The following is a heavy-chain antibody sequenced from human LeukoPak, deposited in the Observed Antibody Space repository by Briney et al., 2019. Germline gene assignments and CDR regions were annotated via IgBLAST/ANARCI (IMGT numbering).Heavy chain of an antibody. CDR1: ELTLSNYV. V-gene: IGHV3-30*02. CDR2: IRFYGSNK. Sequence: GGSLRLSCSASELTLSNYVMPWGRQAPGKGLEWVAFIRFYGSNKHYADSVKCRFNISRDDSKNTLYLQMNSLRAEDTAVYYCVKGGSNYNILTGYESLYFDNWGQGTLVTVSS. J-gene: IGHJ4*02. D-gene: IGHD3-9*01. CDR3: VKGGSNYNILTGYESLYFDN.